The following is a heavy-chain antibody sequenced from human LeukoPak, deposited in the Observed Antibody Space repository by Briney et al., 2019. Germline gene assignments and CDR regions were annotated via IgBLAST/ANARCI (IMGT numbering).Heavy chain of an antibody. Sequence: PGGSLRLSCAASGFTFSSYAMSWVRQAPGKGLEWASVISGSGGSTHYADSVKGRFTISRDNSKNTLYLQMNSLRAEDTAVYYRARDRLYSSGWNYFDYWGQGTLVTVSS. D-gene: IGHD6-19*01. V-gene: IGHV3-23*01. CDR2: ISGSGGST. J-gene: IGHJ4*02. CDR1: GFTFSSYA. CDR3: ARDRLYSSGWNYFDY.